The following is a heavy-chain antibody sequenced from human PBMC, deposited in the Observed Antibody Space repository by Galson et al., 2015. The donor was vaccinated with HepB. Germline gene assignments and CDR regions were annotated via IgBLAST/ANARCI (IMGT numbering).Heavy chain of an antibody. Sequence: SLRLSCAASGSTFDDYAMHWVRQAPGKGLEWVSGISWNSGNIGYADSVKGRFTISRDNAKNSLYLQMNGLRAEDTALYYCAKCSRDERGDYGGSYSYCMVVWGERTAVTGSS. D-gene: IGHD4-17*01. CDR1: GSTFDDYA. CDR2: ISWNSGNI. J-gene: IGHJ6*03. CDR3: AKCSRDERGDYGGSYSYCMVV. V-gene: IGHV3-9*01.